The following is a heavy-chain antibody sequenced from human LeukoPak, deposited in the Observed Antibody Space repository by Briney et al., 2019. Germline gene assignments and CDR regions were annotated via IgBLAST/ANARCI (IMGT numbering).Heavy chain of an antibody. V-gene: IGHV3-23*01. Sequence: GGSLRLSCAASGFAFSNFAMSWVRQTPGKGLEWVSEISGSGGTTYYADSVKGRFTISRDNSKNTLDLQMDSLRAEDTTVYYCAKERSGCIPFDYWGQGILVTVSS. CDR2: ISGSGGTT. D-gene: IGHD5-12*01. CDR1: GFAFSNFA. CDR3: AKERSGCIPFDY. J-gene: IGHJ4*02.